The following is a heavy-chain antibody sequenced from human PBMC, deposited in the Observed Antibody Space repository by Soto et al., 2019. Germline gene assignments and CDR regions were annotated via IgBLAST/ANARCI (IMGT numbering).Heavy chain of an antibody. Sequence: SVEVSCKXSGYTLTELSMHWVRQAPGKGLEWMGGFDPEDGETIYAQKFQGRVTMTEDTSTDTAYVELSRLRSEDTAVYYCATDLAADYYYYGMDVWGKGTTVTVSS. D-gene: IGHD2-15*01. CDR3: ATDLAADYYYYGMDV. J-gene: IGHJ6*04. CDR2: FDPEDGET. CDR1: GYTLTELS. V-gene: IGHV1-24*01.